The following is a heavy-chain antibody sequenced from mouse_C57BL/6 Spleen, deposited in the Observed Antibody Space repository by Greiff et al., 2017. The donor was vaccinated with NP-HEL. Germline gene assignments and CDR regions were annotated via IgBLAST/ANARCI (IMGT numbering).Heavy chain of an antibody. J-gene: IGHJ3*01. Sequence: QVQLKQSGAELVRPGSSVKLSCKASGYTFTSYWLHWVKQRPIQGLEWIGNIDPSDSETHYNQKFKDKATLTVDKSSSTAYMQLSSLTSEDSAVYYCASYDYEFAYWGQGTLVTVSA. CDR3: ASYDYEFAY. CDR1: GYTFTSYW. V-gene: IGHV1-52*01. D-gene: IGHD2-4*01. CDR2: IDPSDSET.